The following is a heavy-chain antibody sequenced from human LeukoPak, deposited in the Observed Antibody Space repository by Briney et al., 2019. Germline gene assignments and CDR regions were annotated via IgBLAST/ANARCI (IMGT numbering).Heavy chain of an antibody. CDR3: ARDPSSSPYYYYYYMDV. D-gene: IGHD6-6*01. Sequence: ASVKVSCKASRYTFTGYYMHWVRQAPGQGLEWMGWINPNSGGTNYAQKFQGRVTMTRDTSISTAYMELSRLRSDDTAVYYCARDPSSSPYYYYYYMDVWGKGTTVTVSS. CDR1: RYTFTGYY. J-gene: IGHJ6*03. CDR2: INPNSGGT. V-gene: IGHV1-2*02.